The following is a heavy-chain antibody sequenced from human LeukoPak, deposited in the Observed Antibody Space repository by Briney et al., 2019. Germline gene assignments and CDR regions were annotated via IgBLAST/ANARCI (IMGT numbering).Heavy chain of an antibody. CDR1: GFTFSTYP. CDR3: AKSYDSGSYVSDY. CDR2: ISYDGTKK. Sequence: GGSLRLSCAASGFTFSTYPMHWVRQAPGKGLEWVAVISYDGTKKFYADSVKGRFTISRDNPKNTLYLQMNSLRAEDTAAYYCAKSYDSGSYVSDYWGQGTLVTVSS. J-gene: IGHJ4*02. D-gene: IGHD6-19*01. V-gene: IGHV3-30*18.